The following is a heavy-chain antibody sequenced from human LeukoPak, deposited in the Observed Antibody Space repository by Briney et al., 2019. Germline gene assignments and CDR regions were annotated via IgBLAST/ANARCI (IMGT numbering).Heavy chain of an antibody. D-gene: IGHD3-3*01. V-gene: IGHV3-23*01. J-gene: IGHJ4*02. CDR1: GFTFRNYT. Sequence: GGSLRLSCAASGFTFRNYTMTWVRQAPGKGLEWVSAISGSSGSTYYADSVKGRFTISRDNSKNTLYLQMNRLRDEDTALFYCAKEVKDTGYYHLDNWGQGTLVTVSA. CDR3: AKEVKDTGYYHLDN. CDR2: ISGSSGST.